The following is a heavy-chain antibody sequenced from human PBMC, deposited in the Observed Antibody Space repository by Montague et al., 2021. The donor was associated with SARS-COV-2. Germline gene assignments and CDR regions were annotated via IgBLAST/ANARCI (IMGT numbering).Heavy chain of an antibody. Sequence: SLRLSCAASGFTFSSYAMHWVRQAPGKGLEWVAVISYDGSNKYYADSVKGRFTISRDNYKNTLYLQMNSLRAEDTAVYYCAGDREITMVRGAPLYGMDVWGQGTTVTVSS. V-gene: IGHV3-30-3*01. D-gene: IGHD3-10*01. CDR2: ISYDGSNK. J-gene: IGHJ6*02. CDR3: AGDREITMVRGAPLYGMDV. CDR1: GFTFSSYA.